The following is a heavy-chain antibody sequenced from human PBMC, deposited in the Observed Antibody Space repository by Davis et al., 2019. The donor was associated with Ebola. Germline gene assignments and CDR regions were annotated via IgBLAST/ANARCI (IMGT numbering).Heavy chain of an antibody. CDR3: ARVSRGSDAFDI. V-gene: IGHV3-13*01. CDR2: IGTAGDT. Sequence: PGGLLRPSCAAPGFTFSSYDWHWVRQSTGKGLEWVSAIGTAGDTYYPGSVKGRFTISREDAKNSLYLQMNSLRAGDTAVYYWARVSRGSDAFDIWGQGTMVTVSS. CDR1: GFTFSSYD. J-gene: IGHJ3*02. D-gene: IGHD1-26*01.